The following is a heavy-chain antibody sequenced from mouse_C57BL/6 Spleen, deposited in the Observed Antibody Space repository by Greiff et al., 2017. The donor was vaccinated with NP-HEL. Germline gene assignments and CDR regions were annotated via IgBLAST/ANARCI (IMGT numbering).Heavy chain of an antibody. Sequence: VKLMESGPGLVAPSQSLSITCTVSGFSLTSYGVSWVRQPPGKGLEWLGVIWGDGSTNYHSALISRLSNSKDNSKAQVFLKLNSLHTDDTATYYCAKPGSSYEGSWFAYWGQGTLVTVSA. CDR2: IWGDGST. J-gene: IGHJ3*01. CDR1: GFSLTSYG. CDR3: AKPGSSYEGSWFAY. D-gene: IGHD1-1*01. V-gene: IGHV2-3*01.